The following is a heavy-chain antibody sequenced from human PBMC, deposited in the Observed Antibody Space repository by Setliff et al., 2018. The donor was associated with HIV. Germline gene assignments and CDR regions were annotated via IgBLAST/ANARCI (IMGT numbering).Heavy chain of an antibody. Sequence: GASVKVSCKTSGGTLRSDGITWVRQAPGQGLEWMGGIIAIFGTANFAQRFQGRLSITADESTTTAYMELSSLRSEDTAFYYCARSSAGSGWLLHHFDYWGQGTLVTVSS. CDR2: IIAIFGTA. CDR1: GGTLRSDG. CDR3: ARSSAGSGWLLHHFDY. D-gene: IGHD6-19*01. J-gene: IGHJ4*02. V-gene: IGHV1-69*13.